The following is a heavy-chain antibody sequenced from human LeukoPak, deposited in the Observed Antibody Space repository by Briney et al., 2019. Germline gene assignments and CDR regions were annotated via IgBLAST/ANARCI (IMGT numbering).Heavy chain of an antibody. CDR3: ARVKMSRDNVYYYYYLDV. CDR1: GYSISSGYY. V-gene: IGHV4-38-2*01. D-gene: IGHD1-1*01. Sequence: PSETLSLTCAVSGYSISSGYYWGWIRQPPGKGLEWIGHILYSGSTTYNPSLKSRVTISIDKSKNQFSLNLTSVTAADTAVYYCARVKMSRDNVYYYYYLDVWGKGTTVTVSS. CDR2: ILYSGST. J-gene: IGHJ6*03.